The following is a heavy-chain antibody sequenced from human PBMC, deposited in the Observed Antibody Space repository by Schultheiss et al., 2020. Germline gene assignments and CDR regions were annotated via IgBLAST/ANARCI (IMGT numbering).Heavy chain of an antibody. V-gene: IGHV3-66*01. Sequence: GGSLRLSCAASGFTVSSNYMSWVRQAPGKGLEWVSVIYSGGSTYYADSVKGRFTISRDSSKKTLYLQMSSLRAEDTAVYYCARGGVRGVGYYCMDVWGQGTTVTVSS. J-gene: IGHJ6*02. CDR1: GFTVSSNY. CDR2: IYSGGST. CDR3: ARGGVRGVGYYCMDV. D-gene: IGHD3-10*01.